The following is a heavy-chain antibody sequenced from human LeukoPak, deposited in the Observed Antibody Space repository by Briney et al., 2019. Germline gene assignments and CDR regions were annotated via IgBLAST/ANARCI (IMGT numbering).Heavy chain of an antibody. CDR3: SRRGIGARPFDY. D-gene: IGHD6-6*01. Sequence: GGSLRLSCAASGFTFSSYWMHWVRQAPGKGLVWVSRISTDGSTTTYADSVKGRFTISRDNAKKTLYLQMNSLRAEDTAVYYCSRRGIGARPFDYGGQGTLVTVSS. J-gene: IGHJ4*02. V-gene: IGHV3-74*01. CDR2: ISTDGSTT. CDR1: GFTFSSYW.